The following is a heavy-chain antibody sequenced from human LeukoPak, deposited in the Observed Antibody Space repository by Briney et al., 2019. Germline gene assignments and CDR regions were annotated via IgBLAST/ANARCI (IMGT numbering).Heavy chain of an antibody. CDR2: IYYSGST. D-gene: IGHD2-2*01. V-gene: IGHV4-61*01. Sequence: PSETLSLTCTVSGGSVSSGSYYWSWIRQPPGKGLEWIGYIYYSGSTNYNPSLKSRVTISVDTSKNQFSLKLSSVTAADTAVYYCARDLVGYFDYWGQGALVIVSS. CDR3: ARDLVGYFDY. CDR1: GGSVSSGSYY. J-gene: IGHJ4*02.